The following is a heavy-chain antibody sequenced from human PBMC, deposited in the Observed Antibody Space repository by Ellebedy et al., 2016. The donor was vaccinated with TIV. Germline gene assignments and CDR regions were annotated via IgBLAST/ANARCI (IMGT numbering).Heavy chain of an antibody. CDR1: GGTFSNYA. Sequence: SVKVSCXASGGTFSNYAISWVRQAPGQGLEWMGAIIPIVGTANYAQKFQDRVTIIADESTSTAYMELSSLRSEDTALYYCARVAELEGNYYYYGMDVWGQGTTVTVSS. D-gene: IGHD1-7*01. CDR2: IIPIVGTA. CDR3: ARVAELEGNYYYYGMDV. V-gene: IGHV1-69*13. J-gene: IGHJ6*02.